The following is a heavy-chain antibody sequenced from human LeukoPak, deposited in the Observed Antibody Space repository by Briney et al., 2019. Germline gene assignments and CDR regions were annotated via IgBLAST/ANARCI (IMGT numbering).Heavy chain of an antibody. J-gene: IGHJ5*02. CDR2: IWCGGSNK. Sequence: GGSLRLSCAASGFTFSSYVMHWVRQAPGKGLEWVAVIWCGGSNKFYADSVKGRFTISRDNSKNTLYLQMNRLTAEDTAVYYCARDPFIAAGTPWFVPWGQGTLVTVSS. V-gene: IGHV3-33*01. CDR1: GFTFSSYV. CDR3: ARDPFIAAGTPWFVP. D-gene: IGHD6-25*01.